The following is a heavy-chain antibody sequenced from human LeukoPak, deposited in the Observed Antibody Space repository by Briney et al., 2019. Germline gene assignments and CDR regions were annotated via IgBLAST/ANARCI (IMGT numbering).Heavy chain of an antibody. CDR2: ISYSGST. D-gene: IGHD5-24*01. Sequence: SETLSLTCSVSGGSISTHYYNWIRQSPAKGLEWIGRISYSGSTNYNPSLQSRVTISIDTSKNQFSLRLTSVTAADTAVYYCAKRGVEMSAVRPDNWLDPWGQGTLVTVSS. CDR1: GGSISTHY. CDR3: AKRGVEMSAVRPDNWLDP. J-gene: IGHJ5*02. V-gene: IGHV4-59*08.